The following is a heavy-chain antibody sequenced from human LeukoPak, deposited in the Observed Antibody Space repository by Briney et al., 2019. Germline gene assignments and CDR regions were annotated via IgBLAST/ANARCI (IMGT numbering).Heavy chain of an antibody. V-gene: IGHV1-46*01. J-gene: IGHJ4*02. CDR1: GYTFTGYY. CDR3: ARVSRQWLEFDY. D-gene: IGHD6-19*01. Sequence: GASVKVSCKASGYTFTGYYMHWVRQAPGQGLEWMGWINPSGGSTSYAQKFQGRVTMTRDMSTSTVYMELSSLRSEDTAVYYCARVSRQWLEFDYWGQGTLVTVSS. CDR2: INPSGGST.